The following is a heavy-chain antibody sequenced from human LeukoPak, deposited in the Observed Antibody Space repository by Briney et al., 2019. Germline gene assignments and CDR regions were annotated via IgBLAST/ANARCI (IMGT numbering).Heavy chain of an antibody. Sequence: SVKVSCKASGGTFSSYAISWVRQAPGQGLEWMGGIIPIFGTANYAQKFQGRVAITADESTSTAYMELSSLRSEDTAVYYCAREFGPYGDYPDAFDIWGQGTMVTVSS. CDR2: IIPIFGTA. CDR3: AREFGPYGDYPDAFDI. D-gene: IGHD4-17*01. V-gene: IGHV1-69*13. CDR1: GGTFSSYA. J-gene: IGHJ3*02.